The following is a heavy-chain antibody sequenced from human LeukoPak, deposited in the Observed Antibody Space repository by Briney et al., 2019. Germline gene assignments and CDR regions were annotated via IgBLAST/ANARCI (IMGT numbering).Heavy chain of an antibody. CDR3: ARQVLPDYFDY. V-gene: IGHV4-39*01. Sequence: SETLSLTCTVSVGSISSSSYYWGWIRQPPGKGLEWIGSIYYSGSTYYNPSLKSRVTISIDTSKNQFSLKLSSVTAADMAVYYCARQVLPDYFDYWGQGTLVTVSS. CDR2: IYYSGST. J-gene: IGHJ4*02. CDR1: VGSISSSSYY.